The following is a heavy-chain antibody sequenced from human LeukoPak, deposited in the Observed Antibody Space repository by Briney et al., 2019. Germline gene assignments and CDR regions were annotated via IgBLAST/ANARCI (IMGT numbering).Heavy chain of an antibody. J-gene: IGHJ6*04. CDR3: ARVGYDSSGSDV. CDR1: GFTFSSYI. Sequence: GGSLRLSCAASGFTFSSYIMNWVRQAPGKGLEWVSSISSSSSYIYYADSVKGRFTISRDNAKNSLYLQMNSLRAEDTAVYYCARVGYDSSGSDVWGKGTTVTVSS. V-gene: IGHV3-21*01. CDR2: ISSSSSYI. D-gene: IGHD3-22*01.